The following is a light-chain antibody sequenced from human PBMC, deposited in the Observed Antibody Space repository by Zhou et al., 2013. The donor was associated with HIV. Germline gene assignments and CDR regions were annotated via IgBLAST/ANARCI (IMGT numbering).Light chain of an antibody. CDR1: QSISSY. J-gene: IGKJ4*01. CDR2: DTS. CDR3: QQYDNWPPI. V-gene: IGKV3-11*01. Sequence: EIVLTQSPVTLSLSPGERATLSCRASQSISSYLAWYQQKPGQAPRLLIYDTSHRATGIPARFSGSGSGTDFTLTISTMQSEDFAVYYCQQYDNWPPIFGGGTKVE.